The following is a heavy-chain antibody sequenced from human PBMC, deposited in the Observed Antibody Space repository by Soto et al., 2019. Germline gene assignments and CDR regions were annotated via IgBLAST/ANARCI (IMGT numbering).Heavy chain of an antibody. V-gene: IGHV3-30-3*01. CDR1: GFTFSSYA. D-gene: IGHD2-15*01. J-gene: IGHJ3*02. Sequence: QVQLVESGGGVVQPGRSLRLSCAASGFTFSSYAMHWVRQAPGKGLEWVAVISYDGSNKYYADSVKGRFTISRDNSKNTLYLQMNSLRAEDTAVYYCARGSRGVVPQGVADFDIWGQGTMVTVSS. CDR3: ARGSRGVVPQGVADFDI. CDR2: ISYDGSNK.